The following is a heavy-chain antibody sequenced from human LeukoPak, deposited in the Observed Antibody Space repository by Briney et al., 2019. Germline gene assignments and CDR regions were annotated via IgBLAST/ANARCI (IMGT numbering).Heavy chain of an antibody. Sequence: PSQTLSLTRTVSGGSLSSGSYYWSWIRPPPGKGLEWVGRIYTSGSTNYNPSLKSRVTISVDTSKNQFFLKLSSVTAADTAVYYCARLTEYYYDSSGYYYDYWGQGTLVTVSS. CDR2: IYTSGST. J-gene: IGHJ4*02. CDR3: ARLTEYYYDSSGYYYDY. CDR1: GGSLSSGSYY. D-gene: IGHD3-22*01. V-gene: IGHV4-61*02.